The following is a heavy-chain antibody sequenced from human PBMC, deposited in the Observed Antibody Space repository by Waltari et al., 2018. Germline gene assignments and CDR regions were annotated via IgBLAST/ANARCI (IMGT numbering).Heavy chain of an antibody. V-gene: IGHV1-69-2*01. CDR2: VDPEDGET. D-gene: IGHD1-7*01. Sequence: KGLEWMGRVDPEDGETIYAEKFQGRVTITADTSTDTAYMELSSLRSEDTAVYYCATDSRATGTTEWDAFDIWGQGTMVTVSS. CDR3: ATDSRATGTTEWDAFDI. J-gene: IGHJ3*02.